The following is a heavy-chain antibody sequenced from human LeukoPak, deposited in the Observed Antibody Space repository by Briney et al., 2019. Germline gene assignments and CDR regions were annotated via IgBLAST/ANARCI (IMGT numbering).Heavy chain of an antibody. CDR2: INKSGGIT. Sequence: PGGSLRLSCAASGFTFTSYAMSWVRQAPGKGLEWVSPINKSGGITYYADSVKGRFTISRDNSKNTLYLQMDSPGAEDTAVYYCAKAFSSAYDYGPTDSWGQGTLVTVSS. CDR3: AKAFSSAYDYGPTDS. V-gene: IGHV3-23*01. J-gene: IGHJ4*02. D-gene: IGHD4/OR15-4a*01. CDR1: GFTFTSYA.